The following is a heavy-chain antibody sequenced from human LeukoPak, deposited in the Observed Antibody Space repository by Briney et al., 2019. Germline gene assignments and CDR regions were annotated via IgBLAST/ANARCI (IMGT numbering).Heavy chain of an antibody. J-gene: IGHJ6*03. V-gene: IGHV3-74*01. Sequence: GGSLRLSCAASGFTLSSYWMHWVRQAPGKGLVWVPRINSDGTNTNYADSVKGRFTISRDTAKNTLYLQMNSLRAEDTAVYYCARPGAGSYMDVWGKGTTVTISS. D-gene: IGHD3-10*01. CDR3: ARPGAGSYMDV. CDR2: INSDGTNT. CDR1: GFTLSSYW.